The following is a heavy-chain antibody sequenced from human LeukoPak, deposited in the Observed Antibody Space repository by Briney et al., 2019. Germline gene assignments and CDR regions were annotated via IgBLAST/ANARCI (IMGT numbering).Heavy chain of an antibody. CDR3: ARAPLHLAMYHYFDY. CDR1: GGSISSGR. V-gene: IGHV3-21*01. CDR2: ISSSSSCI. D-gene: IGHD2-2*01. Sequence: LSLTCTVSGGSISSGRNYWTWIRQPAGKGLEWFSYISSSSSCIHYADSVKGRFTISRDNAKKSLYLQMNSLRAEDTAVYYCARAPLHLAMYHYFDYWGQGTLVTVSS. J-gene: IGHJ4*02.